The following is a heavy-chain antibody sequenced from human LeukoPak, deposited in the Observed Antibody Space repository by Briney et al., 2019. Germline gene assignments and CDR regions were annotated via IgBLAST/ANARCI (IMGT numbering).Heavy chain of an antibody. Sequence: ASVKVSCKASGYTFTSYGISWVRQAPGQGLEWMGWINPNSGGTNYAQKFQGRVTMTRDTSISTAYMELSRLRSDDTAVYYCASSGSGNYYMDVWGKGTTVTISS. CDR1: GYTFTSYG. J-gene: IGHJ6*03. V-gene: IGHV1-2*02. CDR2: INPNSGGT. CDR3: ASSGSGNYYMDV. D-gene: IGHD3-10*01.